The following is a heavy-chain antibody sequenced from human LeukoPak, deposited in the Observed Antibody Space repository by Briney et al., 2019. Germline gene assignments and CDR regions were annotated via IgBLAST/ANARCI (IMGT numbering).Heavy chain of an antibody. CDR1: GGTFSSYA. V-gene: IGHV1-69*05. Sequence: ASVKVSCKASGGTFSSYAISWVRQAPGQGLEWMGGNIPIFGTANYAQKFQGRVTITTDESTSTAYMELSSLRSEDTAVYYCARDRAHYYDSSGSQGPYYYYYMDVWGKGTTVTVSS. CDR3: ARDRAHYYDSSGSQGPYYYYYMDV. D-gene: IGHD3-22*01. CDR2: NIPIFGTA. J-gene: IGHJ6*03.